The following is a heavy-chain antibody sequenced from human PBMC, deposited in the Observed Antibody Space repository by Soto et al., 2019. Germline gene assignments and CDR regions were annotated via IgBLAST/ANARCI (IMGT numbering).Heavy chain of an antibody. J-gene: IGHJ6*03. CDR3: ARCGMVRGVTPSPQYYYYMDV. CDR1: GGSFGGYY. Sequence: PSETLSLTCAVYGGSFGGYYRSWIRQPPGKGLEWIGEINHSGSTNYNPSLKSRVTISVDTSKNQFSLKLSSVTAADTAVYYCARCGMVRGVTPSPQYYYYMDVWGKGTTVTVSS. D-gene: IGHD3-10*01. V-gene: IGHV4-34*01. CDR2: INHSGST.